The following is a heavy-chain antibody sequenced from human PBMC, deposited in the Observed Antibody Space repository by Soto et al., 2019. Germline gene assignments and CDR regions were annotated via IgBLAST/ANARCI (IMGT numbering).Heavy chain of an antibody. J-gene: IGHJ6*03. V-gene: IGHV1-2*04. CDR2: INPNSGGT. CDR1: GYTFTGYY. Sequence: ASVKVSCKASGYTFTGYYMHWVRQAPGQGLEWMGWINPNSGGTNYAQKFQGWVTMTRDTSISTAYMELSRLRSDDTAVYYCAREAREYQLLGGGYYYYYMDVWGKGTTATVSS. CDR3: AREAREYQLLGGGYYYYYMDV. D-gene: IGHD2-2*01.